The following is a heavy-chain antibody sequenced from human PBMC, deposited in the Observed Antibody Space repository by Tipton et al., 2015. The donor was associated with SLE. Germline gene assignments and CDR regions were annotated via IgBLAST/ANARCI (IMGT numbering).Heavy chain of an antibody. J-gene: IGHJ3*02. V-gene: IGHV4-61*02. CDR2: IYTSGST. CDR1: GGSISRGSYY. Sequence: TLSLTCTVSGGSISRGSYYWSWIRQPAGKGLEWIGRIYTSGSTNYNPSLKSRVTISINTSKNQFSLNLSSVTAADTAVYFCARGVRYSSGQSAFDIWGQGTMVSVSS. CDR3: ARGVRYSSGQSAFDI. D-gene: IGHD6-25*01.